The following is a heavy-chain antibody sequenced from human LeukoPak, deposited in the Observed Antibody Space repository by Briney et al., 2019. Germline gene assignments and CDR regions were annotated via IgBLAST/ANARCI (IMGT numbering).Heavy chain of an antibody. J-gene: IGHJ4*02. CDR1: GFTVSDNY. D-gene: IGHD5-24*01. CDR3: ARDFMATITDY. CDR2: IYSGGST. Sequence: GGSLRLSCAASGFTVSDNYMSWVRQAPGKGLEWVSVIYSGGSTYYADSVKGRFTISRDNSKNTLYLQMNSLRAVDTAVYYCARDFMATITDYWGQGTLVTVSS. V-gene: IGHV3-66*01.